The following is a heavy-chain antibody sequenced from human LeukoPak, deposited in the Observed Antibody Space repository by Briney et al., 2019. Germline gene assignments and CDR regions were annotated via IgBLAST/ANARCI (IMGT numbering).Heavy chain of an antibody. CDR3: ARGHYGMDV. CDR2: INQDGSQK. Sequence: GGSLRLSCVASGFTFSGHWITWVRQATGKGLEWVANINQDGSQKYYVDSVKGRFTISRDNAKNSVYLQMNSLRDEDTAVYYCARGHYGMDVWGQGTTVSVSS. CDR1: GFTFSGHW. J-gene: IGHJ6*02. V-gene: IGHV3-7*01.